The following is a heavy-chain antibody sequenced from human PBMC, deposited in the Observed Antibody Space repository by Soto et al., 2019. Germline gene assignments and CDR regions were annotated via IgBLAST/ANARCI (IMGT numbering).Heavy chain of an antibody. V-gene: IGHV4-59*01. CDR1: GGSIRSYY. J-gene: IGHJ3*02. CDR2: IYYSGST. D-gene: IGHD1-7*01. CDR3: ARNYGHCLDI. Sequence: SETLSLTCTVSGGSIRSYYWSWIRQPPGKGLEWIGYIYYSGSTNYNPSLKSRVTISVDTSKNQFSLKLSSVTAADTAVYYCARNYGHCLDIWGQGTMVTVSS.